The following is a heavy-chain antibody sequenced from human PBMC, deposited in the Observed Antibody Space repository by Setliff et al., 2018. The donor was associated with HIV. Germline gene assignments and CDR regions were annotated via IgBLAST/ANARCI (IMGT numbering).Heavy chain of an antibody. J-gene: IGHJ4*02. CDR1: GIIFSNYG. CDR2: VRFDGNDK. Sequence: PGGSLRLSCAASGIIFSNYGMHWVRQAPGKGLEWVAYVRFDGNDKYYRDSVKGRFTISRDNHKKTLSLQMNSLRGDDTAVYYCARDRTMVRGVIGYWGQGTLVTVSS. CDR3: ARDRTMVRGVIGY. D-gene: IGHD3-10*01. V-gene: IGHV3-30*02.